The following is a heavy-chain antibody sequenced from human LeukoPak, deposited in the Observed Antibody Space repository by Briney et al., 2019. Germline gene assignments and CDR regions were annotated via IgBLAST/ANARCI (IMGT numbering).Heavy chain of an antibody. CDR1: GFSFTNAW. D-gene: IGHD1-26*01. Sequence: GGSLRLSCAVSGFSFTNAWMSWVRQAPGKGLEWVGRIKSKTDGETTNYAAPVKGRFTISRDDSKNTLYLQINSLKTEDTAVYYCTTDLRWELQPFDYWGQGTLVTVSS. CDR2: IKSKTDGETT. V-gene: IGHV3-15*01. CDR3: TTDLRWELQPFDY. J-gene: IGHJ4*02.